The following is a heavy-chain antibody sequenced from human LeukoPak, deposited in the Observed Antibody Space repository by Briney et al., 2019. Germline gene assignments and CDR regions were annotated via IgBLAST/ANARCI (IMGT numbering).Heavy chain of an antibody. Sequence: PGGSLRLSCAASGFTFSSYAMSWVRQAPGKGLEWVSAISGSDSTYYADSVKVRFTVSRDNSKNTLYLQMNSLRAEDTAIYYCAKGVRFLDWWILDYWGQGSLVTVSS. CDR2: ISGSDST. CDR3: AKGVRFLDWWILDY. V-gene: IGHV3-23*01. CDR1: GFTFSSYA. J-gene: IGHJ4*02. D-gene: IGHD3-9*01.